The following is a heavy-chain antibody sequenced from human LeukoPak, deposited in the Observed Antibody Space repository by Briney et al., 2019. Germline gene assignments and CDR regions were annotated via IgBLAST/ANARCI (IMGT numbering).Heavy chain of an antibody. CDR3: ARVRYSYKNAFDI. CDR2: IYYSGNT. CDR1: GGSVSSGDYH. Sequence: SQTLSLTCTVSGGSVSSGDYHWSWIRQPPGKGLEWIGYIYYSGNTYNNPSLKSRVTISLDTSKNQFSLKLSSVTAADTAVYYCARVRYSYKNAFDIWGQGTMVTVSS. J-gene: IGHJ3*02. D-gene: IGHD5-18*01. V-gene: IGHV4-30-4*08.